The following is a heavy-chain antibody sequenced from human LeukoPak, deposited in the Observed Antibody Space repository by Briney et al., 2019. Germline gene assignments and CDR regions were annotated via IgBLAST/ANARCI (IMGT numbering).Heavy chain of an antibody. V-gene: IGHV4-59*05. D-gene: IGHD6-19*01. CDR1: GGSLTNYY. CDR3: ARLAIYSSGTDN. Sequence: SETLSLTCIVSGGSLTNYYWTWIRQPPGKGLEWIGSIYYSGTSYYNPSLKSRVTTSVDTSKHQFSLKLNSVTAADTAVYYCARLAIYSSGTDNWGQGTLVTVSS. CDR2: IYYSGTS. J-gene: IGHJ4*02.